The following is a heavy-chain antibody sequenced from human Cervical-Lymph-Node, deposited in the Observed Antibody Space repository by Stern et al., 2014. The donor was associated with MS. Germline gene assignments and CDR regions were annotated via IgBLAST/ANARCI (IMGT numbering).Heavy chain of an antibody. V-gene: IGHV1-69*06. CDR3: AREGGLVGYFDY. Sequence: QVQLVQSGAEVKKPGSSVKVSCKASGDTFSSYAINWVRKVPGQGLEWMGGIPPVFGTTNYAQKFQGRVTITADKSTNTAYMELMTLRSEDTAVYYCAREGGLVGYFDYWGQGTLVSVSS. CDR1: GDTFSSYA. D-gene: IGHD1-26*01. CDR2: IPPVFGTT. J-gene: IGHJ4*02.